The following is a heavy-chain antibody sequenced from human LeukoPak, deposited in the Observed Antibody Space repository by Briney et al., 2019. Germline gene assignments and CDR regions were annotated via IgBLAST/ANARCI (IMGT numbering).Heavy chain of an antibody. D-gene: IGHD3-22*01. J-gene: IGHJ3*02. V-gene: IGHV4-4*07. CDR2: IYTSGST. Sequence: SETLSLTCTVSGVSISGYYWSWIRQPAGKGLEWVGRIYTSGSTNYNPSLKGRVTMSVDTSKNQFSMKLNSVTAADTAVYYCARVDYYDSNGYYNHDAFDIWGQGTMVTVSS. CDR3: ARVDYYDSNGYYNHDAFDI. CDR1: GVSISGYY.